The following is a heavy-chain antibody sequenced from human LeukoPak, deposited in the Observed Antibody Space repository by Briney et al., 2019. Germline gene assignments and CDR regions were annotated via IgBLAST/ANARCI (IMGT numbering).Heavy chain of an antibody. CDR3: ARGTGWYPDY. CDR2: IKDDGGDK. J-gene: IGHJ4*02. Sequence: GESLKISCAASGFTFSNFWMNWVRQAPGNGLEWVAHIKDDGGDKNYVDSVKGRFTISRDNAKKSLYLQMNSLTADDTAVYYCARGTGWYPDYWGQGILVTVSS. D-gene: IGHD6-19*01. V-gene: IGHV3-7*01. CDR1: GFTFSNFW.